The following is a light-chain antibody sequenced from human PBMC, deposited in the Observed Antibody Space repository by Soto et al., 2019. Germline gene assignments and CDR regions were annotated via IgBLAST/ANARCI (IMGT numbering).Light chain of an antibody. CDR3: CSYAGTYTVV. Sequence: QSALTQPRSVSGSPGQSVTISCTGTSSDVGDYNYVSWYQQHPDKAPKFIIYEVSKRPSGVPDRFSGSKSGNTASLTISGLQDEDEADYYCCSYAGTYTVVFGGGTKVTVL. CDR1: SSDVGDYNY. CDR2: EVS. J-gene: IGLJ2*01. V-gene: IGLV2-11*01.